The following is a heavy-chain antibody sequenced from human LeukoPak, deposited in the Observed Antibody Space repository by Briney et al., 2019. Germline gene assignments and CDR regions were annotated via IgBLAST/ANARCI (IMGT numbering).Heavy chain of an antibody. Sequence: ASVKVSCKASGYTFTSYDINWVRQATGQGLEWMGWMNPNSGNTGCARKFQGRVSMTRNTSISTAYMELSSLRSEDTAVYYCARFGRTVAGASVYYYMDVWGKGTTVTVSS. J-gene: IGHJ6*03. D-gene: IGHD6-19*01. CDR1: GYTFTSYD. V-gene: IGHV1-8*01. CDR3: ARFGRTVAGASVYYYMDV. CDR2: MNPNSGNT.